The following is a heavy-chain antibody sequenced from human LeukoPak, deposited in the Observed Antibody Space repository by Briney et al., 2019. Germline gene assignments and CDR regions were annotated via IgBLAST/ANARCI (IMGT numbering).Heavy chain of an antibody. Sequence: ASVKVSCKASGYTFTSYGISWVRQAPGQGLEWMGWISAYNGNTDYAQKLQGRVTMTTDTSTSTAYMELRSLRSDDTAVYYCARDLPGYCSGGSCYSSDYWGQGTLVTASS. CDR3: ARDLPGYCSGGSCYSSDY. J-gene: IGHJ4*02. D-gene: IGHD2-15*01. CDR1: GYTFTSYG. CDR2: ISAYNGNT. V-gene: IGHV1-18*01.